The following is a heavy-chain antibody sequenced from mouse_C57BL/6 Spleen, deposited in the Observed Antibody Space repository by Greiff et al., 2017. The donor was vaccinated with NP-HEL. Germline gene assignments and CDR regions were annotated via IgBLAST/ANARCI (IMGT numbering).Heavy chain of an antibody. D-gene: IGHD1-1*01. Sequence: EVKLQESGAELVRPGASVKLSCTASGFNINDDYMHWVKQRPEQGLEWIGWIDPENGDTEYASKFQGKATITADTSSNTAYLQLSSLTSEDTAVYYCTVDYYGSSFADWGQGTLVTVSA. V-gene: IGHV14-4*01. CDR1: GFNINDDY. J-gene: IGHJ3*01. CDR2: IDPENGDT. CDR3: TVDYYGSSFAD.